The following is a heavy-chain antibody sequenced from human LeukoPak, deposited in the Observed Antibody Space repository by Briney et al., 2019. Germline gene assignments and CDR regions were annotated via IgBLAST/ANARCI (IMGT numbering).Heavy chain of an antibody. J-gene: IGHJ4*02. CDR1: GFTFSSYA. D-gene: IGHD3-22*01. CDR3: ARDDSTGHFYFDY. CDR2: TNQDGSET. Sequence: GGSLRLSCAASGFTFSSYAMSWVRQAPGKGLEWVANTNQDGSETYYVDSVKGRFTISRDNAKSSLYLQMTSLGAEDTAVYYCARDDSTGHFYFDYWGQGTLVTVSS. V-gene: IGHV3-7*01.